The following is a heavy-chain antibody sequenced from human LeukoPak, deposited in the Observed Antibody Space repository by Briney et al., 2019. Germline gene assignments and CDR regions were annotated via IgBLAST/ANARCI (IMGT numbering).Heavy chain of an antibody. CDR3: ASRYGDLDY. CDR1: GGSISSYY. Sequence: ETLSLTCTVSGGSISSYYWSWIRQPPGKGLEWMGIIYPGDSDTRYSPSFQGQVTISADKSISTAYLQWSSLKASDTAMYYCASRYGDLDYWGQGTLVTVSS. CDR2: IYPGDSDT. V-gene: IGHV5-51*01. J-gene: IGHJ4*02. D-gene: IGHD4-17*01.